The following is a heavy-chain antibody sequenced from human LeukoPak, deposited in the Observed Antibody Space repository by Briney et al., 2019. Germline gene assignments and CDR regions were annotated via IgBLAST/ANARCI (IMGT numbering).Heavy chain of an antibody. CDR2: ISGSGGST. V-gene: IGHV3-23*01. CDR1: GFTFSSYA. D-gene: IGHD3-22*01. J-gene: IGHJ4*02. CDR3: AKDPPSNYYDSSGYLDY. Sequence: GGSLRLSCAASGFTFSSYAMSWVRQAPGKGLEWASAISGSGGSTYYADSVKGRFTISRDNSKNTLYLQMNSLRAEDTAVYYCAKDPPSNYYDSSGYLDYWGQGTLVTVSS.